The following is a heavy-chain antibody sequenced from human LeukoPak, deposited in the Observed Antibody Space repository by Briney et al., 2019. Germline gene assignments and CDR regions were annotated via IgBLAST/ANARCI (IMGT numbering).Heavy chain of an antibody. D-gene: IGHD5-18*01. Sequence: PGGSLRPSCAASGFTVSSNYMSWVRQAPGKGLEWVSVIYSGGSTYYADSVKGRFTISRDNSKNTLYLQMNSLRAEDTAVYYCARVEYSYGPNFDYWGQGTLVTVSS. J-gene: IGHJ4*02. CDR1: GFTVSSNY. CDR3: ARVEYSYGPNFDY. CDR2: IYSGGST. V-gene: IGHV3-66*01.